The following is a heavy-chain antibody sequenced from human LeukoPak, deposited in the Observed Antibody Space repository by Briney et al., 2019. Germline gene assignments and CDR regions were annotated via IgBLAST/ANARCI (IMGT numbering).Heavy chain of an antibody. J-gene: IGHJ6*03. CDR2: FDPEDGET. CDR3: ATGDPNRIVVVPAAMRDYYYYMDV. D-gene: IGHD2-2*01. CDR1: GYTLTELS. V-gene: IGHV1-24*01. Sequence: GASVKVSRKVSGYTLTELSMHWVRQAPGKGLEWMGGFDPEDGETIYAQKFQGRVTMTEDTSTDTAYMELSSLRSEDTAVYYCATGDPNRIVVVPAAMRDYYYYMDVWGKGTTVTVSS.